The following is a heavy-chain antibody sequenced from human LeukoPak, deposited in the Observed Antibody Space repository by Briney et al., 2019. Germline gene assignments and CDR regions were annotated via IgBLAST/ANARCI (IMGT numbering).Heavy chain of an antibody. J-gene: IGHJ3*02. CDR3: ARGVWSGYFDAFDI. CDR1: GGSISSGDYY. D-gene: IGHD3-3*01. V-gene: IGHV4-30-4*01. CDR2: IYYSGST. Sequence: SQTLSLTCTVSGGSISSGDYYWSWIRHPPGKGLEWIGYIYYSGSTYYNPSLKSRVTISVDTSKNQFSLKLSSVTAADTAVYYCARGVWSGYFDAFDIWGQGTMVTVSS.